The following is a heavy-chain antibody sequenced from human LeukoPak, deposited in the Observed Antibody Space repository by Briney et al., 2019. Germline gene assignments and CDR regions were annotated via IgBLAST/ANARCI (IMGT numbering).Heavy chain of an antibody. D-gene: IGHD2-2*01. CDR2: IYHTGST. J-gene: IGHJ5*02. CDR3: ARLQYCSGTSCYWFDP. Sequence: PSETQSLTCDVSGGSISSGLYSGSWIRQPLGKGLEWIGYIYHTGSTYYNPFLKSRVTISVDTSKNQFSLRLSSVTAADTAVYYCARLQYCSGTSCYWFDPWGQGTLVTVSS. CDR1: GGSISSGLYS. V-gene: IGHV4-30-2*01.